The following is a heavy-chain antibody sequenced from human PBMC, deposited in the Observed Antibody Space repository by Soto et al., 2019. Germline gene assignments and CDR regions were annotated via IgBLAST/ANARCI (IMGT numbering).Heavy chain of an antibody. D-gene: IGHD4-4*01. CDR2: ISGSGGST. CDR3: AKSLSRSTVNWFDP. V-gene: IGHV3-23*01. CDR1: GFTFSSYA. J-gene: IGHJ5*02. Sequence: GGSLRLSCAASGFTFSSYAMSWVRQAPGKGLEWVSAISGSGGSTYYADSVKGRFTITRDNSKNTLYLQLNSLRAEDTAVYYCAKSLSRSTVNWFDPWGQGTLVTVSS.